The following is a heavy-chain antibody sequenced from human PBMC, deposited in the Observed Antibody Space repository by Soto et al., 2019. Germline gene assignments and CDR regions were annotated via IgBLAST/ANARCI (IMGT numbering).Heavy chain of an antibody. CDR3: ARGRPWELYDY. J-gene: IGHJ4*02. CDR2: IYYSGNT. Sequence: PXXTLSLPFTVSGGSVNTYYWRWIRQPPGKGLEWIGYIYYSGNTNYNPSLKSRVTISVDTSKNQFSLKLRSMTAADTAVYFCARGRPWELYDYWGQGTLVTVSS. D-gene: IGHD1-26*01. V-gene: IGHV4-59*02. CDR1: GGSVNTYY.